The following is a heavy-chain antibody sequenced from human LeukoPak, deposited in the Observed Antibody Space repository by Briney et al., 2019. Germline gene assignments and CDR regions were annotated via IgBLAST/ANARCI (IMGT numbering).Heavy chain of an antibody. CDR3: ARDPRGHSSSWYWELDWFDP. D-gene: IGHD6-13*01. CDR2: ISSSSSYI. J-gene: IGHJ5*02. Sequence: KSGGSLRLSCAASGFTFSSYSMNWVRQAPGKGLERVSSISSSSSYIYYADSVKGRFTISRDNAKNSLYLQMNSLRAEDTAAYYCARDPRGHSSSWYWELDWFDPWGQGTLVTVSS. CDR1: GFTFSSYS. V-gene: IGHV3-21*01.